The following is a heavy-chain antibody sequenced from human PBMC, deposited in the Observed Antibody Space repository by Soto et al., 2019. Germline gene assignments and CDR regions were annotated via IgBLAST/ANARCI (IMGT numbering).Heavy chain of an antibody. CDR3: ARLVYDPRLNYMYFDC. J-gene: IGHJ4*02. V-gene: IGHV4-4*02. Sequence: SETLSLTCAVSGVSISSGNWWTWVRQTPQRGLEYIGEIFHDGTANYYPSFERRVAISVDTSKNQFSLKLTSVTAADTAIYFCARLVYDPRLNYMYFDCWGQGALVTVSS. D-gene: IGHD2-8*01. CDR1: GVSISSGNW. CDR2: IFHDGTA.